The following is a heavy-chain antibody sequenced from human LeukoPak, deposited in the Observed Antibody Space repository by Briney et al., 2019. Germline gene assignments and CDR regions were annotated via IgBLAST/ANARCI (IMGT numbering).Heavy chain of an antibody. J-gene: IGHJ6*03. D-gene: IGHD2-2*02. CDR2: ISAYNGNT. CDR1: GYTFTDYY. Sequence: ASVKVSCKASGYTFTDYYINWVRQAPGQGLEWMGWISAYNGNTNYAQKLQGRVTMTTDTSTSTAYMELSSLRSEDTAVYYCARDEGYCSSTSCYTAYYYYYYMDVWGKGTTVTVSS. V-gene: IGHV1-18*01. CDR3: ARDEGYCSSTSCYTAYYYYYYMDV.